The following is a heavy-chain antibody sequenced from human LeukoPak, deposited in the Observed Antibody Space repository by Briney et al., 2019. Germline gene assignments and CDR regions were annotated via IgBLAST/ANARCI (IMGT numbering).Heavy chain of an antibody. D-gene: IGHD3-10*01. CDR3: ARERDVSGGFPFDY. Sequence: SETLSLTCTVSGGSISNYYWSWIRQSPGKGLEWIGYIFYIGRTNYNPSLKSRVTISVDTSRNQFSLNLTSVTAADTAVYFCARERDVSGGFPFDYWGQGVLVTVSS. J-gene: IGHJ4*02. CDR1: GGSISNYY. V-gene: IGHV4-59*01. CDR2: IFYIGRT.